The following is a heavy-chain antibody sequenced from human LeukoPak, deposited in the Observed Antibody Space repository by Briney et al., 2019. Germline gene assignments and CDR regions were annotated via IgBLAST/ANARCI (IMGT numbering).Heavy chain of an antibody. J-gene: IGHJ3*02. V-gene: IGHV1-18*01. CDR3: ARDRRYDSSGMDAFDI. CDR2: ISAYNGNT. CDR1: GYTFTSYG. D-gene: IGHD3-22*01. Sequence: GASVKVSCKASGYTFTSYGISWVRQAPGQGLEWMGWISAYNGNTNYAQKLQGRVPMTTDTSTSTAYMELRSLRSDDTAVYYCARDRRYDSSGMDAFDIWGQGTMVTVSS.